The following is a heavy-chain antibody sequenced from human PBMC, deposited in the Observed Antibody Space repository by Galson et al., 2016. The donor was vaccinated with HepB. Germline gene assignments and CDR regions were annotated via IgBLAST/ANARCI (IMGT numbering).Heavy chain of an antibody. D-gene: IGHD1-14*01. J-gene: IGHJ4*03. CDR1: GYTFNTYN. V-gene: IGHV1-46*02. CDR2: IKPSGGNT. Sequence: SVKVSCKASGYTFNTYNMHWVRQAPGQGLEWMGIIKPSGGNTIYAQKFQDRITMTRDTSTSTVYMELISLRSEDTAVYYCARELDHSFYFDYWGQGTTVTVSS. CDR3: ARELDHSFYFDY.